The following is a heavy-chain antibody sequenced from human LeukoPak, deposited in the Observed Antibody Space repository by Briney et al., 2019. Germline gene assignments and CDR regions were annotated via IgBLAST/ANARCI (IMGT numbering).Heavy chain of an antibody. CDR3: AREVIPDRPPRQQLVQGWFDP. D-gene: IGHD6-13*01. V-gene: IGHV1-69*13. Sequence: GASVTVSCKASGGTFSSYAISWVRQAPGQGIEWMGGISPIFVTANYAQKFQGRVTITADESTSTAYMELSSLRSEDTAVYYCAREVIPDRPPRQQLVQGWFDPWGQGTLVTVSS. CDR1: GGTFSSYA. J-gene: IGHJ5*02. CDR2: ISPIFVTA.